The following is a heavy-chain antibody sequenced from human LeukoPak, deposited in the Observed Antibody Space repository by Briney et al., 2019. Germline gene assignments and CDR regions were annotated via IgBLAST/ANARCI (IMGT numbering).Heavy chain of an antibody. D-gene: IGHD3-9*01. CDR2: IYWDDDK. Sequence: SGPTLVKPTQTLTLTCTFSGFSLSTSGVGGGWIRQPPGKALEWLALIYWDDDKRYSPSLKSRLTITKDTSKNQVVLTMTNMDPVDTATYYCAHRLAGYYDILTGYYNRHDAFDIWGQGTMVTVSS. J-gene: IGHJ3*02. V-gene: IGHV2-5*02. CDR3: AHRLAGYYDILTGYYNRHDAFDI. CDR1: GFSLSTSGVG.